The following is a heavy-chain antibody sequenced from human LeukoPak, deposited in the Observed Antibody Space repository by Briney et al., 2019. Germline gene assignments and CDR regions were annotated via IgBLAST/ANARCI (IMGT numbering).Heavy chain of an antibody. D-gene: IGHD4-17*01. CDR3: ARDADYGDPRYYFDY. CDR1: GFTFSSYW. V-gene: IGHV3-7*03. J-gene: IGHJ4*02. Sequence: PGGSLRLSCAASGFTFSSYWMSWVRQAPGKGLEWVANIKQDGSEKYYVDSVKGRFTISRDNAKNSLYLQMNSLRAEDTAVYYCARDADYGDPRYYFDYWGQGTLVTVSS. CDR2: IKQDGSEK.